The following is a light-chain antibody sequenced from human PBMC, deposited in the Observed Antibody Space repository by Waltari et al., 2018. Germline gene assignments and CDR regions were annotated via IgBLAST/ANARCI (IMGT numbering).Light chain of an antibody. CDR2: EVG. J-gene: IGLJ1*01. V-gene: IGLV2-14*01. CDR3: SSYRSSSTLKYV. CDR1: SSDVGGYNY. Sequence: QSALTQPASVSGSPGQSITISCTGTSSDVGGYNYFPWYQQHPDKVPKLMIYEVGSRPSGVSELFSGSKSGNTASLTISGLQAEDEADYYCSSYRSSSTLKYVFGTGTKVTVL.